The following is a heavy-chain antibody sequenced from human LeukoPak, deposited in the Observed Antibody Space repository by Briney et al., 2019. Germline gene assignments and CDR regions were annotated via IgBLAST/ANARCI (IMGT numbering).Heavy chain of an antibody. CDR3: ARRLAVTGRYYFDY. Sequence: SVTLSLTCTVSGGSISTYYWTWIRQPPGKGLEWIGYIYYSGTTNYNPSLKSRVTMSVDTSKNQFSLRLNSMTAADTAVYYCARRLAVTGRYYFDYWGQGTLVTVSS. V-gene: IGHV4-59*01. D-gene: IGHD6-13*01. CDR2: IYYSGTT. CDR1: GGSISTYY. J-gene: IGHJ4*02.